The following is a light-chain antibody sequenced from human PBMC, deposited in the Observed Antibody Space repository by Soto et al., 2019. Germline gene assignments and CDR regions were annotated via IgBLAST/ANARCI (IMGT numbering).Light chain of an antibody. CDR1: SSDVGAYNY. J-gene: IGLJ1*01. CDR3: CAFTSITTYV. Sequence: QAVLTQRASVSGSLGQSITISCTGTSSDVGAYNYVSWYQQQPGKAPKLMISEVSNRPSGVSNRFSGSKSGNTASLIISGLQAEDEADYYCCAFTSITTYVFGTGTKV. V-gene: IGLV2-14*01. CDR2: EVS.